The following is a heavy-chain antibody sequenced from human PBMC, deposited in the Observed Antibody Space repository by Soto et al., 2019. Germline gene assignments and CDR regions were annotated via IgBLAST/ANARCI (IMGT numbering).Heavy chain of an antibody. D-gene: IGHD1-7*01. J-gene: IGHJ5*02. V-gene: IGHV1-3*01. CDR2: INAGNGNT. Sequence: ASVKVSCKASGYTFTSFAMHWVRQAPGQRPEWMGWINAGNGNTKYSQKFQGRVTITRDTSASTAYMELSSLRSEDTAVYYCARGGGGTTYGWFGPWGQGTLVTVSS. CDR3: ARGGGGTTYGWFGP. CDR1: GYTFTSFA.